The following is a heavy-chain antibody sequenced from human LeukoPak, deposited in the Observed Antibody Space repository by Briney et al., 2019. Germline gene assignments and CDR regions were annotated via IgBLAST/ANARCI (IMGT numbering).Heavy chain of an antibody. V-gene: IGHV3-23*01. CDR1: GFTFSSYA. CDR2: ISGSGGST. Sequence: GSLRLSCAASGFTFSSYAMSWVRQAPGKGLEWVSAISGSGGSTYYADSVKGRFTISRDNSKNTLYLQMNSLRAEDTAVYYCAKDGIIVVVPAAMLNYWGQGTLVTVSS. J-gene: IGHJ4*02. D-gene: IGHD2-2*01. CDR3: AKDGIIVVVPAAMLNY.